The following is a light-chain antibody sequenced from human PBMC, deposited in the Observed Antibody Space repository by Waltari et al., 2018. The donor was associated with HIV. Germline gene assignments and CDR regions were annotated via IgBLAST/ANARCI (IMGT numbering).Light chain of an antibody. V-gene: IGKV3-11*01. CDR2: YVS. J-gene: IGKJ4*01. Sequence: DIVLTQSPATLYLSPGERATLSCRASQSVSRYLGWYQHKPGQAPRLLIYYVSNRATGIPARFSGSGSGTDFTLTISSLEPEDSAVYYCQQRNKWPSTFGGGTKVEIK. CDR1: QSVSRY. CDR3: QQRNKWPST.